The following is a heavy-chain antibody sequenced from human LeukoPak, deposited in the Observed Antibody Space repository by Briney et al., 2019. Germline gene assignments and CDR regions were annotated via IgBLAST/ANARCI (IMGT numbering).Heavy chain of an antibody. V-gene: IGHV4-59*01. J-gene: IGHJ4*02. CDR1: GGSISSYY. CDR3: ARVGDGGYYDSSGYYRPVGYYFDY. CDR2: IYYSGST. Sequence: SGTLSLTCTVSGGSISSYYWSWIRQPPGKGLEWIGYIYYSGSTNYNPSLKSRVTISVDTSKNQFSLKLSSVTAADTAVYYCARVGDGGYYDSSGYYRPVGYYFDYWGQGTPVTVSS. D-gene: IGHD3-22*01.